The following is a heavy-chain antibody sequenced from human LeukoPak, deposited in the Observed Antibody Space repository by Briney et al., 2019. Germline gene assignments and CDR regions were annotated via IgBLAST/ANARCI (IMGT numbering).Heavy chain of an antibody. Sequence: LXCAXXXFTXSSYAMSWXRQAPXKGXEWVSAISGSGGSTYYADSVKGRFTISRDNSKNTLYLQMNSLRAEDTAVYYCAKTVPMDYGDPRRQGTLVTVSS. CDR2: ISGSGGST. CDR1: XFTXSSYA. V-gene: IGHV3-23*01. D-gene: IGHD4-17*01. J-gene: IGHJ5*02. CDR3: AKTVPMDYGDP.